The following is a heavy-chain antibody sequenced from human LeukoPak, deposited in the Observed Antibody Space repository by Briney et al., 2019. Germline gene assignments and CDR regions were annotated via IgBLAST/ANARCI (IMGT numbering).Heavy chain of an antibody. J-gene: IGHJ4*02. D-gene: IGHD3-3*01. V-gene: IGHV1-69*13. CDR1: GGTFSSYA. CDR2: IIPIFGTA. Sequence: PGASVRVSCKASGGTFSSYAISWVRQAPGQGLEWMGGIIPIFGTANYAQKFQGKVKIPADESTSTAYMELSSLRSEDTAVYYCASSLSVDFWSGYPFDYRGQGTLVTVSS. CDR3: ASSLSVDFWSGYPFDY.